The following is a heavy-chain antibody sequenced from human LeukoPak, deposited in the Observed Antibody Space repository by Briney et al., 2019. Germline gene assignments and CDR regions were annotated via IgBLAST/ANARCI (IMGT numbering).Heavy chain of an antibody. J-gene: IGHJ6*03. CDR2: IKQDGSEK. CDR1: GFTFSSYW. Sequence: GGSLRLSCAASGFTFSSYWMSWVRQAPGKGLEWVANIKQDGSEKYYVDSVKGRFTISRDNAKNSLYLQMNSLRAEDTAVYYCARDQGRPYYYYYMDVWGKGTTVTVSS. V-gene: IGHV3-7*01. CDR3: ARDQGRPYYYYYMDV.